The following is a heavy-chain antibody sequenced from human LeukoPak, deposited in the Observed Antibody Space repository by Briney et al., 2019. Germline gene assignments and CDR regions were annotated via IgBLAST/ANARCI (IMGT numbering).Heavy chain of an antibody. Sequence: GGSLRLSCAASGFTFSSYAMHWVRQAPGKGLEWVSVIYSGGGTYHADSVKGRFTTSRDNSNNTVYLQMNSLRAEDTAVYYCARDPYLHWGQGTLVTVSS. CDR1: GFTFSSYA. J-gene: IGHJ4*02. CDR2: IYSGGGT. V-gene: IGHV3-66*01. CDR3: ARDPYLH.